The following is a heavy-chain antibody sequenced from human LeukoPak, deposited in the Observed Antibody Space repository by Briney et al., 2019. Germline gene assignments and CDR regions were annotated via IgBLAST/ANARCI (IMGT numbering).Heavy chain of an antibody. D-gene: IGHD3-10*01. CDR1: GGTFSSYA. CDR2: IIPIFGTA. V-gene: IGHV1-69*01. J-gene: IGHJ4*02. CDR3: ARDYYGSGSYYKPFDY. Sequence: SVKVSCKASGGTFSSYAISWVRQAPGQGLEWMGGIIPIFGTANYAQKFQGRVTITADESTSTAYMELSSLRSEDAAVYYCARDYYGSGSYYKPFDYWGQGTLVTVSS.